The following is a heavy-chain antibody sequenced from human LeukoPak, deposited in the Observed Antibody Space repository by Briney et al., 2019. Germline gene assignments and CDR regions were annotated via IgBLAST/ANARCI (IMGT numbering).Heavy chain of an antibody. CDR3: ATDLRSVVVVAATGTPPLDY. CDR1: GYTLTELS. D-gene: IGHD2-15*01. V-gene: IGHV1-24*01. Sequence: GASVKVSCKVSGYTLTELSMHWVRQAPGKGLEWMGGFDPEDGETIYAQKFQGRVTMTEDTSTDTAYMELSSLRSEDTAVYYCATDLRSVVVVAATGTPPLDYWGQGTLVTVSS. J-gene: IGHJ4*02. CDR2: FDPEDGET.